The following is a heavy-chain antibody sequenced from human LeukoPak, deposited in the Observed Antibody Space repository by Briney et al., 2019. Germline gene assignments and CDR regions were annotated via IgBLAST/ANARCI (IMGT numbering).Heavy chain of an antibody. CDR1: GFTFIIYA. V-gene: IGHV3-23*01. D-gene: IGHD3-22*01. CDR2: ISGSGGDT. Sequence: GGSLRLSCAASGFTFIIYAMSWVRQAPGKGLEWVSAISGSGGDTYYADSVKGRFTIYTDNYKNTLYLQMNSLRAEDTAVYYCASHYESSGLPPLLAYWGQGTLVTVSS. J-gene: IGHJ4*02. CDR3: ASHYESSGLPPLLAY.